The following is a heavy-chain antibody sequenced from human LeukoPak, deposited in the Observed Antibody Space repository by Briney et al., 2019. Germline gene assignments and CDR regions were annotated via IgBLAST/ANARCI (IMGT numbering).Heavy chain of an antibody. CDR2: INHSGST. J-gene: IGHJ3*02. V-gene: IGHV4-34*01. CDR3: ARHRGIQLWLRYAFDI. CDR1: AFTFNSYS. Sequence: TGGSLRLSCAASAFTFNSYSMSWVRQPPGKGLEWIGEINHSGSTNYNPSLKSRVTISVDTSKNQFSLKLSSVTAADTAVYYCARHRGIQLWLRYAFDIWGQGTMVTVSS. D-gene: IGHD5-18*01.